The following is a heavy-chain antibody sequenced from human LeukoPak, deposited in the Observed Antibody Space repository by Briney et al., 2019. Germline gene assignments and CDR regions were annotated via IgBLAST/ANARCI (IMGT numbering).Heavy chain of an antibody. CDR1: GFSINTGGMA. CDR2: IYSNDDK. CDR3: ALSTTTSSIVTFDY. V-gene: IGHV2-5*01. J-gene: IGHJ4*02. Sequence: SGPTLVKPTQTLTLTCTLSGFSINTGGMAVGWIRQPPGKALEWLALIYSNDDKRYSVSLKTRLTITKDTSKNQVVLTVTSMDPVDTATYFCALSTTTSSIVTFDYWGQGTLVTVPS. D-gene: IGHD6-6*01.